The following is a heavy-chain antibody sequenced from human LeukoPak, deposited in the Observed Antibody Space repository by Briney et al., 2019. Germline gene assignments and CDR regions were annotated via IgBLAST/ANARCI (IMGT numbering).Heavy chain of an antibody. CDR2: IVVGSGNT. J-gene: IGHJ4*02. CDR1: GFTFTSSA. Sequence: ASVKVSCKASGFTFTSSAVQWVRQARGQRLEWIGWIVVGSGNTNYAQKFQERVTITRDMSTSTAYMELSRLRSDDTAVYYCARDRVSSSWQFDYWGQGTLVTVSS. D-gene: IGHD6-13*01. V-gene: IGHV1-58*01. CDR3: ARDRVSSSWQFDY.